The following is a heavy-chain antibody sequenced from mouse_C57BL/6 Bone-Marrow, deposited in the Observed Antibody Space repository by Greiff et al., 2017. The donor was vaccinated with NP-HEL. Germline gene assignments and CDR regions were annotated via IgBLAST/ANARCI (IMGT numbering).Heavy chain of an antibody. CDR1: GYAFSSSW. CDR3: ARQDYYGSSY. D-gene: IGHD1-1*01. CDR2: IYPGDGDT. J-gene: IGHJ2*01. Sequence: VQLQESGPELVKPGASVKISCKASGYAFSSSWMNWVKQRPGQGLEWIGRIYPGDGDTNYNGKFKGKATLTADKSSSTAYMQLSSLTSEDSAVYFCARQDYYGSSYWGQGTTLTVSS. V-gene: IGHV1-82*01.